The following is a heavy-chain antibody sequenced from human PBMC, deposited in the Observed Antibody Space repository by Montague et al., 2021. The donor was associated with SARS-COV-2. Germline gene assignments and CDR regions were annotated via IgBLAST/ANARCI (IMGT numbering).Heavy chain of an antibody. V-gene: IGHV4-34*01. D-gene: IGHD3-3*01. CDR1: GGSFSGYY. J-gene: IGHJ6*02. CDR2: INHSGSA. Sequence: SETLSLTCAVYGGSFSGYYWSWIRQPPGKGLERIGEINHSGSANYNPSLKSRVTISVDTSKNQFSLKLSSVTAADTAVYYCARWGEYYDSPYYYYAMDVWGQGTTVTVSS. CDR3: ARWGEYYDSPYYYYAMDV.